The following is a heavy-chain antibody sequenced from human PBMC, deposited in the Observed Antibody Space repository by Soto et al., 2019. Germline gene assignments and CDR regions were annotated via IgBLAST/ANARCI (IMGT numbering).Heavy chain of an antibody. J-gene: IGHJ4*02. CDR3: ARVGYSSGWYERYFDY. CDR2: IYHSGST. CDR1: GGSISSSNW. Sequence: QVQLQESGPGLVKPSGTLSLTCAVSGGSISSSNWWSWVRQPPGKGLEWIGEIYHSGSTNYNPSLKSRVTISVAKSKNQFSLKLSSVTAADTAVYYCARVGYSSGWYERYFDYWGQGTLVTVSS. D-gene: IGHD6-19*01. V-gene: IGHV4-4*02.